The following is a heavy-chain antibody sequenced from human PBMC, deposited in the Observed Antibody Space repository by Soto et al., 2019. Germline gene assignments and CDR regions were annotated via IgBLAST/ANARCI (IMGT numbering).Heavy chain of an antibody. D-gene: IGHD2-15*01. V-gene: IGHV1-69*01. CDR1: GGTFSTYA. CDR3: ARSQGGSSSLDIYYYYYYGMDV. CDR2: VTPILGTP. J-gene: IGHJ6*02. Sequence: QVQLVQSGAEVKKPGSSVKVSCKAPGGTFSTYAISWVRQAPGQGLEGRGGVTPILGTPKYAQRFQGRVTITADESTSTGYMELRSLRSEDTAVYYCARSQGGSSSLDIYYYYYYGMDVWGQGTTVTVSS.